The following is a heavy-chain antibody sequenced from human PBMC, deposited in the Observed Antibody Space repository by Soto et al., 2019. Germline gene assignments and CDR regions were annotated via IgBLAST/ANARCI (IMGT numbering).Heavy chain of an antibody. J-gene: IGHJ6*02. CDR1: GYSFTSYW. Sequence: SGESLKISCKGSGYSFTSYWIGWVRQMPWKGLEWMGIIYPGDSDTRYSPSFQGQVTISADKSISTAYLQWSSLKASDTAIYYCARTAAAGKYYYGVDVWGQGTTVTVSS. V-gene: IGHV5-51*01. CDR2: IYPGDSDT. CDR3: ARTAAAGKYYYGVDV. D-gene: IGHD6-13*01.